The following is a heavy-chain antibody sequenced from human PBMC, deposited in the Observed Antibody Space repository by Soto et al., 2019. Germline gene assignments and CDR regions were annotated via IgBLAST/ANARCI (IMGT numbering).Heavy chain of an antibody. D-gene: IGHD2-21*01. CDR3: VRGRDSGLYYFDS. CDR2: INTAGDT. CDR1: GFTFGIYD. Sequence: GGSLRLSCAASGFTFGIYDMHWVRQATGKGLEWVSTINTAGDTYSPGSVKGRFTISRENAKNSLYLQMNSLRVDDTAVYFCVRGRDSGLYYFDSSGQGTLVTVSS. J-gene: IGHJ4*02. V-gene: IGHV3-13*01.